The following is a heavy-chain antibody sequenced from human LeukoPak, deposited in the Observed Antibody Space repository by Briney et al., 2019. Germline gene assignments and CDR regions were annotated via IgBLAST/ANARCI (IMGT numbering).Heavy chain of an antibody. CDR2: IKQDGSEK. J-gene: IGHJ6*03. D-gene: IGHD3-22*01. Sequence: GGSLRLSCEASEFTFTTYWMSWVRQAPGKGLEWVANIKQDGSEKYYVDSVKGRFTISRDNAKNSLYLQMNSLRAEDTAVYYCARGAEVVNLYYYYYCMDVRGKGTTVTVSS. CDR3: ARGAEVVNLYYYYYCMDV. CDR1: EFTFTTYW. V-gene: IGHV3-7*01.